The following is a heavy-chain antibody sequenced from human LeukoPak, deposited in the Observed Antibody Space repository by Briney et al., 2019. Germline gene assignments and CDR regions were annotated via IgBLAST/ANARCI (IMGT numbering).Heavy chain of an antibody. CDR1: GGTFSSYA. J-gene: IGHJ3*02. CDR3: ARARGPTFDI. D-gene: IGHD3-10*01. Sequence: SVKVSCKASGGTFSSYAISWVRQAPGQGLEWMGRIIPILGIANYAQKLQGRVTMTTDTSTSTAYMELRSLRSDDTAVYYCARARGPTFDIWGQGTMVTVSS. V-gene: IGHV1-69*04. CDR2: IIPILGIA.